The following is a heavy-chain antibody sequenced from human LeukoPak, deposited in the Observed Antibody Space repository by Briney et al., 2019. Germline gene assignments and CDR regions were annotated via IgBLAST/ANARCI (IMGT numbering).Heavy chain of an antibody. V-gene: IGHV3-21*01. Sequence: PGGSLRLSRAAPGFTFRSYSLNWVRQPPGKGLEWVSSISSSSSYIYYADSLKGRFTISRDNAKNSLYLQMNSLRAEDTAVYYCARGPYYYDSSGYYYGALFGVFYYWGQGTLVTVSS. D-gene: IGHD3-22*01. CDR1: GFTFRSYS. J-gene: IGHJ4*02. CDR3: ARGPYYYDSSGYYYGALFGVFYY. CDR2: ISSSSSYI.